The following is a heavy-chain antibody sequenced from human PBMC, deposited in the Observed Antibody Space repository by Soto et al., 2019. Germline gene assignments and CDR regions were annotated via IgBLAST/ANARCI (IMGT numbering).Heavy chain of an antibody. V-gene: IGHV5-51*01. J-gene: IGHJ5*02. D-gene: IGHD1-1*01. CDR2: IYLGDSDT. CDR1: GYSFTNYW. CDR3: ARANVWNGSFFAIDSFDP. Sequence: PGESLKISCKGSGYSFTNYWIGWVRHMPGKGLGWMGTIYLGDSDTRYSPSFQGRVTISADKSISAAYLQWASLKASDTAMYYCARANVWNGSFFAIDSFDPWGQGTLVTVSS.